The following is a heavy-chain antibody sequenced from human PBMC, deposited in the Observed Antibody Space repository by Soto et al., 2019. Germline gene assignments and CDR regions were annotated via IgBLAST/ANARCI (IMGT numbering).Heavy chain of an antibody. CDR2: MNPNSGNT. CDR1: GYTFTSYD. V-gene: IGHV1-8*01. CDR3: VKGGQWLQHGWFDP. J-gene: IGHJ5*02. D-gene: IGHD6-19*01. Sequence: ASVKVSCKASGYTFTSYDINWVRQATGQGLEWMGWMNPNSGNTGYAQKFQGRVTMTRNTSISTAYMELSSLRSEDTAVYYCVKGGQWLQHGWFDPWGQGTLVTVSS.